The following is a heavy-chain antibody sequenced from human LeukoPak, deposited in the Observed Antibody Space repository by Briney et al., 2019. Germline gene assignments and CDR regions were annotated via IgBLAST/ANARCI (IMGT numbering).Heavy chain of an antibody. CDR1: GYTFSSHY. V-gene: IGHV1-46*01. J-gene: IGHJ4*02. CDR2: INPSAGTT. Sequence: ASVKVSCKASGYTFSSHYMHWVRQAPGEGLEWMGIINPSAGTTSCVQKFQGRITLTRDTSTSTIYMELSSLTSEDTAVYYCARLDSSALGVDYWGQGTLVTVSS. CDR3: ARLDSSALGVDY. D-gene: IGHD3-22*01.